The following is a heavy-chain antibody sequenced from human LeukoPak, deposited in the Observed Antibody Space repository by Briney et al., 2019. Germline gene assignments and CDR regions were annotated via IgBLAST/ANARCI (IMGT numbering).Heavy chain of an antibody. CDR3: ARRGGYSYGYFDY. Sequence: SQTLSLTCTVSGGSISSGGYYWSWIRQHPGKGLEWIGYIYYSGSTYYNPSLTSRVTISVDTFKNQFSLKLSSVTAADTAVYYCARRGGYSYGYFDYWGQGTLVTVSS. V-gene: IGHV4-31*03. J-gene: IGHJ4*02. CDR1: GGSISSGGYY. D-gene: IGHD5-18*01. CDR2: IYYSGST.